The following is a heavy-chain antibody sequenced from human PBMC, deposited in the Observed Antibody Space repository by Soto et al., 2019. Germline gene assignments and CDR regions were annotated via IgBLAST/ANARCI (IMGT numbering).Heavy chain of an antibody. CDR2: INPNSGGT. D-gene: IGHD3-3*01. V-gene: IGHV1-2*04. CDR3: ARVQDFWSGYYDY. J-gene: IGHJ4*02. Sequence: ASVKVSCKASGYTFTGYYMHCVRQAPGQGLEWMGWINPNSGGTNYAQKFQGWVTMTRDTPISTAYMELSRLRSDDTAVYYCARVQDFWSGYYDYWGQGTLVTVSS. CDR1: GYTFTGYY.